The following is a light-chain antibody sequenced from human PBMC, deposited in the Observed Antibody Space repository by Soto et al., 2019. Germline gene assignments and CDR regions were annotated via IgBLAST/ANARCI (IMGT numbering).Light chain of an antibody. Sequence: DIQMTQSPSSLSASVGDRVTITCRASQSISSYLNWYQQKPGKAPNLLIYTASSLQSGVPSRFSDSGSGTDFTLTITSLQPEDFATYYCQHSYTTPYTFGQGTKLEIK. V-gene: IGKV1-39*01. J-gene: IGKJ2*01. CDR3: QHSYTTPYT. CDR1: QSISSY. CDR2: TAS.